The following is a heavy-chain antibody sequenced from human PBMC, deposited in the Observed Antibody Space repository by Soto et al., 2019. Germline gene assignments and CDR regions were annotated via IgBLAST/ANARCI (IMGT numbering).Heavy chain of an antibody. V-gene: IGHV1-69*13. J-gene: IGHJ6*02. Sequence: SVKVSCKASVGTFSSYAISWVRQAPGQGLEWMGGIIPIFGTANYAQKFQGRVTITADESTSTAYMELSSLRSEDTAVYYCARDRLLWFGEYTMKRQPNYYYYGMDVWGQGTTVTVS. D-gene: IGHD3-10*01. CDR3: ARDRLLWFGEYTMKRQPNYYYYGMDV. CDR2: IIPIFGTA. CDR1: VGTFSSYA.